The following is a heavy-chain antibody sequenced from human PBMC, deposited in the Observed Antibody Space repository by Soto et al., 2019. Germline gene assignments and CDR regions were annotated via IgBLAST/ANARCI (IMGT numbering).Heavy chain of an antibody. V-gene: IGHV1-69*06. CDR3: ASERSTQYYDL. J-gene: IGHJ5*02. Sequence: QVQLVQSGTVVQRRGSSVKVSCQASGGTFSSHGMAWVRQAPGQGLEWMGGIIPTCGTPTYAPKFQGRVTITADKATKTAYMELSGLKSEDTGVYYCASERSTQYYDLRGEGTLISVSS. CDR2: IIPTCGTP. D-gene: IGHD3-10*01. CDR1: GGTFSSHG.